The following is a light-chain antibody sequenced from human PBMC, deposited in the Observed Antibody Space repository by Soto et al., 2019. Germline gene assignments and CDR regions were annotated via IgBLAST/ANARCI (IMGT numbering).Light chain of an antibody. CDR1: QSIARN. V-gene: IGKV3-15*01. J-gene: IGKJ5*01. Sequence: EILMTQSPATLYVYPGERATLSCRASQSIARNLAWYQQSHGQAPRILIYGASTRDTGIPARFSGSGSGTDFTLTITSLEPEDSEVYFCQQYTGQPTTFGQGTRLEIK. CDR3: QQYTGQPTT. CDR2: GAS.